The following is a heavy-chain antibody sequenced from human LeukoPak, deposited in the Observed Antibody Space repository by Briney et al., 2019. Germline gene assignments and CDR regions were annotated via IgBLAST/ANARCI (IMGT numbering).Heavy chain of an antibody. J-gene: IGHJ6*03. CDR3: ARSIVVVPAAIRPYYYYMDV. D-gene: IGHD2-2*02. V-gene: IGHV3-48*04. CDR1: GFTVSSTY. CDR2: ISSSSSTI. Sequence: GGSLRLSCAASGFTVSSTYMSWVRQAPGKGLEWVSYISSSSSTIYYADSVKGRFTISRDNAKNSLYLQMNSLRAEDTAVYYCARSIVVVPAAIRPYYYYMDVWGKGTTVTVSS.